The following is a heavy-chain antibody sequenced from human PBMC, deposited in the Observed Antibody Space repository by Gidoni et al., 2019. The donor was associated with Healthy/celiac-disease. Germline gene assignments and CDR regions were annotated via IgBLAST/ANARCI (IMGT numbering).Heavy chain of an antibody. CDR1: GFTFSSYD. D-gene: IGHD3-22*01. V-gene: IGHV3-13*01. Sequence: EVQLVESGGGLVQPGGSLRLSCAVSGFTFSSYDMHWVRQATGKGLEWVSAIGTAGDTYYPGSVKGRFTISRENAKNSLYLQMNSLRAGDTAVYYCARARRSYYDSSGPRGGWFDPWGQGTLVTVSS. CDR2: IGTAGDT. J-gene: IGHJ5*02. CDR3: ARARRSYYDSSGPRGGWFDP.